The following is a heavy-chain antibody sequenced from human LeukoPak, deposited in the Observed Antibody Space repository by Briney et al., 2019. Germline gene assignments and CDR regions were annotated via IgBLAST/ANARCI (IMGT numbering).Heavy chain of an antibody. CDR2: ISSSGSTI. V-gene: IGHV3-48*03. D-gene: IGHD1-26*01. CDR1: GFTFSSYE. Sequence: GGSMRLSCAASGFTFSSYEMNWVRQAPGKGLEWVSYISSSGSTIYYADSVKGRFTISRDNAKNSLYLQMNSLRAEDTAVYYCARDASRRVGATIPGFDYWGQGTLVTVSS. CDR3: ARDASRRVGATIPGFDY. J-gene: IGHJ4*02.